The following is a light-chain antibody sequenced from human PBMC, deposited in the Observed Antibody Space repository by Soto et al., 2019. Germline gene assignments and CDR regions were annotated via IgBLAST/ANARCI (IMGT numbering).Light chain of an antibody. V-gene: IGLV1-44*01. CDR1: NSNIGSNT. Sequence: QSALTQPPSASGTPGQRVTISCSGSNSNIGSNTVTWYIHLPGTAPKLLIYRNDQRPSGVPDRFSGSKSDTTASLAITGLQSEDEGDYYCAAWDDSLSALLFGGGTKVTVL. CDR3: AAWDDSLSALL. J-gene: IGLJ2*01. CDR2: RND.